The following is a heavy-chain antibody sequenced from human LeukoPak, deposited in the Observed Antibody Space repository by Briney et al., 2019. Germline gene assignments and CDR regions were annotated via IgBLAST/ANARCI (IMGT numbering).Heavy chain of an antibody. V-gene: IGHV4-61*01. CDR3: ARGYYGSGSLFDY. D-gene: IGHD3-10*01. Sequence: SETLSLTCTVSGGSVRSGSYYWSWIRQPPGKGLEWIGYIYYSGSTNYNPSLRSRVTISVDTSKNQFSLKLSSVTAADTAVYYCARGYYGSGSLFDYWGQGTLVTVSS. CDR2: IYYSGST. CDR1: GGSVRSGSYY. J-gene: IGHJ4*02.